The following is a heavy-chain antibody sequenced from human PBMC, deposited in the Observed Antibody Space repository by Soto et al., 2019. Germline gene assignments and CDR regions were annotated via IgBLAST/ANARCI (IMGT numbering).Heavy chain of an antibody. Sequence: QVHLVQSGGEVKKPGASVKVSCKASGYTFNRHGITWVRQAPGQGLEWMGWISGYNGDINYEQKIKGRVTLSSDTLTSTVYLELKSLRFDDTAVYYCARVRIVGAREIDFWGQGTLVTVSS. CDR1: GYTFNRHG. V-gene: IGHV1-18*04. CDR3: ARVRIVGAREIDF. J-gene: IGHJ4*02. D-gene: IGHD1-26*01. CDR2: ISGYNGDI.